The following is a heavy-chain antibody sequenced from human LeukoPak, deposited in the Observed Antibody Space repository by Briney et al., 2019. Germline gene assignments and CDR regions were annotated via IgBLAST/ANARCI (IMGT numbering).Heavy chain of an antibody. CDR3: TTFYHEYSPY. V-gene: IGHV3-15*01. CDR2: TKSNADGGTP. J-gene: IGHJ4*02. Sequence: GGSLRLSCAASGFSFMNAWMIWVRQAPGKGLEWVGRTKSNADGGTPDCAAPARGRFTISRDDSKNTLYLQMNSLKTEDTAVYYCTTFYHEYSPYWGRGTLVTVSS. D-gene: IGHD2/OR15-2a*01. CDR1: GFSFMNAW.